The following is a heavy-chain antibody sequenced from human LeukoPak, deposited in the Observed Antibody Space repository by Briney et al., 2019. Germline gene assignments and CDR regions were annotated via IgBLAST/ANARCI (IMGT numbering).Heavy chain of an antibody. CDR1: GGTFSSYA. Sequence: ASVKVSCKASGGTFSSYAMSWVRQAPGQGLEWMGRIIPIFGTANYAQKFQGRVTITTDESTSTAYMELSSLRSEDTAVYYCASHSSSWRYYFDYWGQGTLVTVSS. CDR2: IIPIFGTA. D-gene: IGHD6-13*01. V-gene: IGHV1-69*05. J-gene: IGHJ4*02. CDR3: ASHSSSWRYYFDY.